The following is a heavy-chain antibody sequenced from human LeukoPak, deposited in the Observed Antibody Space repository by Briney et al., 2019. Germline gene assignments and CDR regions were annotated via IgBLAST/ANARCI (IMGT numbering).Heavy chain of an antibody. V-gene: IGHV3-48*03. CDR3: ARSFDI. Sequence: GGSLRLSCAASGFTFSSYDMNWVRQAPGKGLERVSFISSSGTTIDYADFVKGRFTISRDNTKNSLYLQMNSLRVEDTAIYHCARSFDIWGQGTMVTVSP. CDR1: GFTFSSYD. J-gene: IGHJ3*02. CDR2: ISSSGTTI.